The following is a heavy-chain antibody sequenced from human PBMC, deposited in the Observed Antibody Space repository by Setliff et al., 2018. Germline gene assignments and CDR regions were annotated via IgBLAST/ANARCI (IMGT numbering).Heavy chain of an antibody. J-gene: IGHJ4*02. CDR3: ARGGTFRYFDF. CDR1: GFTFSSYE. Sequence: GGSLRLSCAASGFTFSSYEMNWVRQAPGKGLEWVSYISSSGSTIYYADSVKGRFTISRDNAKNSLYLQMNSLKAEDTAMYYCARGGTFRYFDFWGQGAPVTVSS. V-gene: IGHV3-48*03. CDR2: ISSSGSTI. D-gene: IGHD5-12*01.